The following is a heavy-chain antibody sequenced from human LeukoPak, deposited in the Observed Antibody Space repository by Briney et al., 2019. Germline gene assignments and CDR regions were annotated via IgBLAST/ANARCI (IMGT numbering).Heavy chain of an antibody. V-gene: IGHV1-69*05. CDR1: GGTFSSYA. Sequence: ASVKVSCKASGGTFSSYAISWVRQAPGQGLEWMGGIIPIFGTANYAQKFQGRVTITTDESTSTAYMELSSLRSEDTAVYYCAISPLAATYYYYYMDVRGKGTTVTVSS. J-gene: IGHJ6*03. CDR2: IIPIFGTA. CDR3: AISPLAATYYYYYMDV. D-gene: IGHD6-13*01.